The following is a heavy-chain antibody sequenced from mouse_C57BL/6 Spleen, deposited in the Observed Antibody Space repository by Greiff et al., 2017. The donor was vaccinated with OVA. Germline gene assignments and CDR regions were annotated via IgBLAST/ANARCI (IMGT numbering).Heavy chain of an antibody. CDR1: DSEVFPIAY. D-gene: IGHD1-1*01. CDR3: ARPGDYGSSRSYWYFDV. V-gene: IGHV15-2*01. CDR2: ILPSIGRT. J-gene: IGHJ1*03. Sequence: VQLVESGSELRSPGSSVKLSCKDFDSEVFPIAYMSWVRQKPGHGFEWIGGILPSIGRTIYGEKFEDKATLDADTLSNTAYLELNSLTSEDSAIYYCARPGDYGSSRSYWYFDVWGTGTTVTVSS.